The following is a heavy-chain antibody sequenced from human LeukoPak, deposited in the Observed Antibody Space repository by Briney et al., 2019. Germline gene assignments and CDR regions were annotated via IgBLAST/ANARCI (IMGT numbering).Heavy chain of an antibody. V-gene: IGHV4-30-4*02. CDR3: ARDEGPAAGPLWYFDL. D-gene: IGHD6-13*01. CDR2: IYYSGST. Sequence: SETLSLTCTVSGGSISSGDYYWGWIRQPPGKGLEWIGYIYYSGSTYYNPSLKSRVTISVHTSKNQFSLKLSSVTAADTAVYYCARDEGPAAGPLWYFDLWGRGTVVTASS. J-gene: IGHJ2*01. CDR1: GGSISSGDYY.